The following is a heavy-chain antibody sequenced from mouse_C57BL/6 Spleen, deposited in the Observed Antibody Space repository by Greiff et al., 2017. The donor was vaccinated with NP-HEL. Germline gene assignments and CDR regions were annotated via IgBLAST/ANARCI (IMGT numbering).Heavy chain of an antibody. Sequence: QVQLQQPGAELVKPGASVKLSCTASGYTFTSYWMHWVKQRPGQGLEWIGMIHPNSGSTNYNEKFKSKATLTVDKSSSTAYMQLSSLTSEDSAVYYCARRAYYSNLWFAYWGQGTLVTVSA. CDR2: IHPNSGST. J-gene: IGHJ3*01. CDR3: ARRAYYSNLWFAY. D-gene: IGHD2-5*01. CDR1: GYTFTSYW. V-gene: IGHV1-64*01.